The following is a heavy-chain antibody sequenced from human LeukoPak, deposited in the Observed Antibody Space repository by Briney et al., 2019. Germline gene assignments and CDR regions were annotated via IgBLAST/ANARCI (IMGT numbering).Heavy chain of an antibody. Sequence: ASVKVSCKASGYTFTSYGISWVRQAPGQGLEWMGWISAYNGNTNYAQKFQGRVTMTTDTSTSTAYMELRSLRSDDTAMYYCARDNDSRDPPHFWGQGTLVTVSS. J-gene: IGHJ4*02. D-gene: IGHD3-16*01. CDR2: ISAYNGNT. V-gene: IGHV1-18*01. CDR1: GYTFTSYG. CDR3: ARDNDSRDPPHF.